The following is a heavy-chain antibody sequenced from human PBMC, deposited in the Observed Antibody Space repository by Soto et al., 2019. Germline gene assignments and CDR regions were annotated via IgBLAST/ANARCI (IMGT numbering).Heavy chain of an antibody. CDR1: GGSFSGYY. Sequence: SETLSLTCAVYGGSFSGYYWSWIRQPPGKGLEWIGEINHSGSTNYNPSLKSRVTISVDTSKNQFSLKLSSVTAADTAVYYCARHNRMYYDSSGIRLDPWGQGTLVTVSS. V-gene: IGHV4-34*01. J-gene: IGHJ5*02. D-gene: IGHD3-22*01. CDR3: ARHNRMYYDSSGIRLDP. CDR2: INHSGST.